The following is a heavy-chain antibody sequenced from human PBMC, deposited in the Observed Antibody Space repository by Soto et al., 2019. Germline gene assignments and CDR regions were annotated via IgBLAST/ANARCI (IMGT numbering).Heavy chain of an antibody. V-gene: IGHV3-23*01. CDR3: AKDFFYMAVGATYFDY. CDR1: GFTFSSYA. J-gene: IGHJ4*02. Sequence: HPGGSLRLSCAASGFTFSSYAMSWVRQAPGKGLEWVSAISGSGGSTYYADSVKGRFTISRDNSKDTLYLQMNSLRAEDTAVYYCAKDFFYMAVGATYFDYWGQGTLVTVSS. CDR2: ISGSGGST. D-gene: IGHD1-26*01.